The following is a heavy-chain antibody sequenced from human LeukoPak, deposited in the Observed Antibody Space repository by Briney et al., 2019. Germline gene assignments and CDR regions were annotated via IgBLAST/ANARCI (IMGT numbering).Heavy chain of an antibody. CDR1: GSGFAFAGAW. Sequence: GGSLRLSCAASGSGFAFAGAWMHWVCQVPGKGPEWVSLISADGIRTTYADSVKGRFIISRDNAKNTLYLQMNSLRAEDTAVYYCAKFIAVAAVNDYWGQGTLVTVSS. CDR2: ISADGIRT. D-gene: IGHD6-19*01. CDR3: AKFIAVAAVNDY. V-gene: IGHV3-74*01. J-gene: IGHJ4*02.